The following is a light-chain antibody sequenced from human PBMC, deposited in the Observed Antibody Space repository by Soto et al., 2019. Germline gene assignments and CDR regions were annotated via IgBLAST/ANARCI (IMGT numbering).Light chain of an antibody. CDR3: SSRPNTVTHVL. CDR1: STDVGCYDS. V-gene: IGLV2-14*03. CDR2: DVY. J-gene: IGLJ2*01. Sequence: QSALTQPASVSGSPGQSITISCTGTSTDVGCYDSVSWYQRQPARAPKLIIYDVYSRPAGVSNRFSGSKSGHTASLAISGLQAEDEADYYCSSRPNTVTHVLFGGGTKVTVL.